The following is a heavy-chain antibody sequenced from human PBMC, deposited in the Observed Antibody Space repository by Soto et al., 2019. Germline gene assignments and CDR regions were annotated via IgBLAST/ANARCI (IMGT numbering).Heavy chain of an antibody. CDR1: GGSISSGDYY. CDR2: IYYSGST. D-gene: IGHD2-15*01. V-gene: IGHV4-30-4*01. CDR3: ARGAVVVVAAT. Sequence: PSETLSLTCTVSGGSISSGDYYWSWIHQPPGKGLEWIGYIYYSGSTYYNPSLKSRVTISVDTSKNQFSLKLSSVTAADTAVYYCARGAVVVVAATWGQGTLVTVSS. J-gene: IGHJ5*02.